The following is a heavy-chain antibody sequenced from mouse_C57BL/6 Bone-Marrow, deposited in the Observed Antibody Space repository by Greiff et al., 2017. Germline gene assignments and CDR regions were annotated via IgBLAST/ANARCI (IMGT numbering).Heavy chain of an antibody. CDR2: ISSGSSTI. CDR1: GFTFSDYG. V-gene: IGHV5-17*01. J-gene: IGHJ2*01. Sequence: EVQLVESGGGLVKPGGSLKLSCAASGFTFSDYGMHWVRQAPEKGLEWVAYISSGSSTIYYADTVKGRFTISRDNAKHPLFLQMTSLRSEDTAMYYCAKGGYYGSSYDYWGQGTTLTVSS. D-gene: IGHD1-1*01. CDR3: AKGGYYGSSYDY.